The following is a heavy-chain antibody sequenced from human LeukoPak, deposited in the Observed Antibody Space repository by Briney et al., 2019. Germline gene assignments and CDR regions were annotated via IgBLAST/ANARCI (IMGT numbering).Heavy chain of an antibody. D-gene: IGHD3-22*01. Sequence: ASVXXXXXASGYTFTGYYXXXXRQAXGQGLXXXXXXNPNSGGTNYAQKFQGRVTMTRDTSISTAYMELSRLRSDDTAVYYCARGYYDSSGYDYFDYWGQGTLVTVSS. CDR1: GYTFTGYY. CDR2: XNPNSGGT. V-gene: IGHV1-2*02. CDR3: ARGYYDSSGYDYFDY. J-gene: IGHJ4*02.